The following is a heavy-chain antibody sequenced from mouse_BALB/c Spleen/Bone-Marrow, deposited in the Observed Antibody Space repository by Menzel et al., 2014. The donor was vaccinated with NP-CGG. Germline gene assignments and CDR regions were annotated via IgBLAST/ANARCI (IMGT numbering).Heavy chain of an antibody. CDR1: GFTFSSYA. J-gene: IGHJ4*01. CDR2: IGSGGNYT. CDR3: VRAYGSSYAMDY. D-gene: IGHD1-1*01. V-gene: IGHV5-9-4*01. Sequence: EVKLVESGGGLVKPGGSLKLSCAASGFTFSSYAMSWVRQSPEKRLEWVAEIGSGGNYTYYPDTVTGRFTISRDNAKNILYLEMSSLRSDDTAMYYCVRAYGSSYAMDYWGQGTSVTVSS.